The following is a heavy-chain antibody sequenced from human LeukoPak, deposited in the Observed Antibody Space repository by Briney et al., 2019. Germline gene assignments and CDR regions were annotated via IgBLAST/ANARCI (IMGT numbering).Heavy chain of an antibody. CDR2: ISGSGGST. CDR3: AKDISRIAAAGEYFQH. D-gene: IGHD6-13*01. CDR1: GFTFSSYA. Sequence: GGSLRLSCAASGFTFSSYAMSWVRQAPGKGLEWVSAISGSGGSTNYADSVKGQFTISRDNSKNTLYLQMNSLRAEDTAVYYCAKDISRIAAAGEYFQHWGQGTLVTVSS. V-gene: IGHV3-23*01. J-gene: IGHJ1*01.